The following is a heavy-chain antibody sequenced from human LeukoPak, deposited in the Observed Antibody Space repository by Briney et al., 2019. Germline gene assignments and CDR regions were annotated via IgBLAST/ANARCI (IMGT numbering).Heavy chain of an antibody. CDR1: GFTLSDYY. D-gene: IGHD2-2*01. V-gene: IGHV3-11*01. CDR2: ISSSGSTK. CDR3: AKSRGYQLLFHCFDP. Sequence: GGSLRLSCVASGFTLSDYYMSWIRQAPGKGLEWISFISSSGSTKYYADSVKGRFTISRDNAKNSLYLQMNSLRDEDMALYYCAKSRGYQLLFHCFDPWGQGTLVTVSS. J-gene: IGHJ5*02.